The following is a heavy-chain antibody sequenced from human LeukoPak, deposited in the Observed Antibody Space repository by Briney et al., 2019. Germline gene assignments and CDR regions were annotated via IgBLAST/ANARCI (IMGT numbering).Heavy chain of an antibody. Sequence: SETLSLTCTVSGGSISSGDYYWSWIRQPPGKGLEWIGYIYYSGSTYYNPSLKSRVTISVDTSKSQFSLKLSSVTAADTAVYYCARARYSSSWACDYWGQGTLVTVSS. J-gene: IGHJ4*02. V-gene: IGHV4-30-4*01. CDR1: GGSISSGDYY. CDR2: IYYSGST. D-gene: IGHD6-13*01. CDR3: ARARYSSSWACDY.